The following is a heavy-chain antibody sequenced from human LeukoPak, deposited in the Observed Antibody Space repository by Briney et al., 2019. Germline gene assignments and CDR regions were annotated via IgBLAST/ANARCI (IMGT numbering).Heavy chain of an antibody. CDR1: GGSISSYY. D-gene: IGHD3-9*01. J-gene: IGHJ3*02. CDR3: ARDRYYDILTGYSIDAFDI. V-gene: IGHV4-4*07. Sequence: PSQTLSLTCTVSGGSISSYYWSWIRQPAGKGLEWIGRIYTSGSTNYNPSLKSRVTMSVDTSKNQFSLKLSSVTAADTAVYYCARDRYYDILTGYSIDAFDIWGQGTMVTVSS. CDR2: IYTSGST.